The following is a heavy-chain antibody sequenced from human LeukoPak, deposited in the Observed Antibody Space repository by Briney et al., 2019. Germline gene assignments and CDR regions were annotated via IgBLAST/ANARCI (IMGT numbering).Heavy chain of an antibody. CDR1: GGSISSSSYY. Sequence: PSETLSLTCTVSGGSISSSSYYWGWIRQPPGKGLEWIGSIYYSGSTYYNPSLKSRVTISVDTSKNQFSLKLSSVTAADTAVYYCARRKSGFLLSYRPNYFDYWGQGTLVTVSS. D-gene: IGHD3-22*01. J-gene: IGHJ4*02. CDR3: ARRKSGFLLSYRPNYFDY. CDR2: IYYSGST. V-gene: IGHV4-39*07.